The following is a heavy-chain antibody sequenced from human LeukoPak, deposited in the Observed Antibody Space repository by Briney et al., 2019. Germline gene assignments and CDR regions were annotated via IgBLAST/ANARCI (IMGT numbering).Heavy chain of an antibody. J-gene: IGHJ4*02. D-gene: IGHD4-17*01. CDR3: ARAQDSGHYGDYLFDY. CDR2: IIPIFGTA. V-gene: IGHV1-69*06. CDR1: GGTFRSYA. Sequence: SVKVSCKASGGTFRSYAISWVRQAPGQGLEWMGGIIPIFGTANYAQKFQGRVTITADKSTSTAYMELSSLRSEDTAVYYCARAQDSGHYGDYLFDYWGQGTLVTVSS.